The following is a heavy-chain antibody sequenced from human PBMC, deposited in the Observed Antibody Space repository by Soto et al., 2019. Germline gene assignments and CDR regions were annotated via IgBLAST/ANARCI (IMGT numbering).Heavy chain of an antibody. CDR2: ISSDGSNK. J-gene: IGHJ4*02. V-gene: IGHV3-30-3*01. D-gene: IGHD1-26*01. Sequence: VQLVESGGGVVQPGRSLRLSCAASGFTFSSSTMHWVRQAPGKGLEWVAVISSDGSNKYYPDSVKGRFTISRDNSKNTLYLQMNSLRAEDTAVYYCARDQIVGVPDYFDDWGQGTLVTVSS. CDR1: GFTFSSST. CDR3: ARDQIVGVPDYFDD.